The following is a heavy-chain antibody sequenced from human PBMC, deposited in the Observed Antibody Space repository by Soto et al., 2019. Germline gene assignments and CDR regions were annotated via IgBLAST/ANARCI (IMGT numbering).Heavy chain of an antibody. CDR3: AAESIPYSSGWPL. Sequence: ASVKVSCKASGYTFTSYGISWVRQAPGQGLEWMGWISAYNGNTNYAQKLQGRVTMTTDTSTSTAYMELSSLRSEDTAVYYCAAESIPYSSGWPLWGQGTLVTVSS. J-gene: IGHJ4*02. V-gene: IGHV1-18*01. D-gene: IGHD6-19*01. CDR1: GYTFTSYG. CDR2: ISAYNGNT.